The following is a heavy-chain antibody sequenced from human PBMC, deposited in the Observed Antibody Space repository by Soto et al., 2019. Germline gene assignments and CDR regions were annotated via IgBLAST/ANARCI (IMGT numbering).Heavy chain of an antibody. Sequence: GGSLRLSCAASGFTFSSYGMHWVRQAPGKGLEWVAVIWYDGSNKYYADSVKGRFTISRDNSKNTLYLQMNSLRAEDTAVYYCARDFGAAGIKWFDPWGQGTLVTVSS. D-gene: IGHD6-13*01. J-gene: IGHJ5*02. CDR1: GFTFSSYG. V-gene: IGHV3-33*01. CDR3: ARDFGAAGIKWFDP. CDR2: IWYDGSNK.